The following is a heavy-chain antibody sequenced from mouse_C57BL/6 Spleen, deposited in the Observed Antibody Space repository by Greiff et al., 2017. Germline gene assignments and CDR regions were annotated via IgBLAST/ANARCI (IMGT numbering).Heavy chain of an antibody. Sequence: QVQLQQPGAELVRPGSSVKLSCKASGYTFTSYWMHWVKQRPIQGLEWIGNIDPSDSETHYNQKFKDKATLTVDKSSSTAYMQLSSLSSEDSAVYYCARKDYYSSSPFDYWGQGTTLTVSS. CDR1: GYTFTSYW. V-gene: IGHV1-52*01. CDR3: ARKDYYSSSPFDY. D-gene: IGHD1-1*01. CDR2: IDPSDSET. J-gene: IGHJ2*01.